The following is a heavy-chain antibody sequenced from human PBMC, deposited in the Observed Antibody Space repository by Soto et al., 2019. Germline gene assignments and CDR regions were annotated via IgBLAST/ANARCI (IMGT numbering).Heavy chain of an antibody. CDR3: AKRISIFGVVISDALDI. CDR1: GFTFSSFA. D-gene: IGHD3-3*01. V-gene: IGHV3-23*01. Sequence: GGSLRLSCTASGFTFSSFAMNWVRQAPGKGLEWVSAISGSGGSTYYADSAKGRFTISRDNSKNTLYLQMNSLRAEDTAIYYCAKRISIFGVVISDALDIWGQGTMVTVSS. CDR2: ISGSGGST. J-gene: IGHJ3*02.